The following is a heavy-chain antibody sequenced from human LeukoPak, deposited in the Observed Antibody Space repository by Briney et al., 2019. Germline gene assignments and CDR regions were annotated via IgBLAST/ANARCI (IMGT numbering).Heavy chain of an antibody. J-gene: IGHJ5*02. Sequence: GESLRLSCAASGFTFSNYAISWVRQAPGKGLEWVSAISNSGGGTYYADSVKGRFTISRDNSKNTLFLQMSSLRAEDTAVYYCARIMVRGVRNWFDPWGQGTLVTVSS. V-gene: IGHV3-23*01. CDR2: ISNSGGGT. CDR3: ARIMVRGVRNWFDP. D-gene: IGHD3-10*01. CDR1: GFTFSNYA.